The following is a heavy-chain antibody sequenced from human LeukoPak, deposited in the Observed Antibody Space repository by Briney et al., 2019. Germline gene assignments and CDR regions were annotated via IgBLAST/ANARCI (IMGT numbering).Heavy chain of an antibody. CDR3: ARVVRYCYGSGSYYRVHWFDP. Sequence: SETLSLTCAVYGGPFSGYYWSWIRQPPGKGLEWIGEINHSGSTNYNPSLKSRVTISVDTSKNQFSLKLSSVTAADTAVYYCARVVRYCYGSGSYYRVHWFDPWGQGTLVTVSS. V-gene: IGHV4-34*01. J-gene: IGHJ5*02. D-gene: IGHD3-10*01. CDR2: INHSGST. CDR1: GGPFSGYY.